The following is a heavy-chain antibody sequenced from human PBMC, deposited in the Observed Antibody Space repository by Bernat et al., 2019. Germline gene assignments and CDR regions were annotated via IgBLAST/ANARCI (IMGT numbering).Heavy chain of an antibody. V-gene: IGHV3-23*03. CDR3: AKGRHSDWLWFFEI. CDR1: GLSISAYA. CDR2: INSKYT. Sequence: EVQLLESGGGLVQPGGSLRLSCAASGLSISAYAMTWVRQAPGKGLEWVSLINSKYTYYTDSVRGRFTISRDNSENSLYLQMNSLRAEDTAVYYCAKGRHSDWLWFFEIWGRGTLATVSS. D-gene: IGHD3-9*01. J-gene: IGHJ2*01.